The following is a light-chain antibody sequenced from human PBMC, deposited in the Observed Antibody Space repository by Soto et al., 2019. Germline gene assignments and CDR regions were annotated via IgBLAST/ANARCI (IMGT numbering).Light chain of an antibody. J-gene: IGKJ1*01. V-gene: IGKV3-15*01. CDR3: QHYSVWPPT. CDR1: QSVSSF. Sequence: EIVMTQSPATLSVSPGERATLSCRASQSVSSFLAWYQRRPGQAPRLLIYGASTRAPGVPARFSGSGSGTDFTLTISSLQSEDFAVYYCQHYSVWPPTFGRGTKV. CDR2: GAS.